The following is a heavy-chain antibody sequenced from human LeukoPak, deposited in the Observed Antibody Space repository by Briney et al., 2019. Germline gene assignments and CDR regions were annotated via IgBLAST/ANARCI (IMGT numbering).Heavy chain of an antibody. J-gene: IGHJ4*02. CDR1: GFTFSTYS. V-gene: IGHV3-21*01. CDR3: ARGHCSSTSCYTDY. CDR2: ISSSSNYI. Sequence: GGSLRLSCAASGFTFSTYSMNWVRQAPGKGLEWVSSISSSSNYIYYADSVKGRFTISRDNAKNSLYLHMNSLRAEDTAVYYCARGHCSSTSCYTDYWGQGILVTASS. D-gene: IGHD2-2*02.